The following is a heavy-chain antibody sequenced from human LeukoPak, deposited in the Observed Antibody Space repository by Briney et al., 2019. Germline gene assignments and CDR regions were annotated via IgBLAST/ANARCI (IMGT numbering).Heavy chain of an antibody. CDR1: GFTFSSYG. CDR3: AKSVGSGSYYNNDC. Sequence: GRSLRLSCAASGFTFSSYGMHWVRQAPGKGLEWVAVISYDGSNEYYSDSVKGRFTISRDNPKNTLYVQMNSLRAEDTAVYYCAKSVGSGSYYNNDCWGQGTLVTVSS. CDR2: ISYDGSNE. V-gene: IGHV3-30*18. D-gene: IGHD3-10*01. J-gene: IGHJ4*02.